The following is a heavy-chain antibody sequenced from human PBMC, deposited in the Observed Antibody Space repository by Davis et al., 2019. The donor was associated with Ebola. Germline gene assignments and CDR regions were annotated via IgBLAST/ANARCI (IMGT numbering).Heavy chain of an antibody. D-gene: IGHD5-24*01. CDR2: INPHNGNT. CDR3: ASAILRRDGPQLDY. CDR1: GYTFTNYG. Sequence: ASVKVSCKASGYTFTNYGITWVRQAPGQGLEWMGWINPHNGNTNYAQNVQGRVIMTSDTATTTAYMEVGSLRSDDTAVYYCASAILRRDGPQLDYWGQGTLVTVS. J-gene: IGHJ4*02. V-gene: IGHV1-18*04.